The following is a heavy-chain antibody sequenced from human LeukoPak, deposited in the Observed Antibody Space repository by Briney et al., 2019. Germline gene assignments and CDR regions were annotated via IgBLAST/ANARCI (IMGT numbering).Heavy chain of an antibody. Sequence: PGGSLGLSCVASGFAFSAYEMNWVRQAPGKGLEWVAYMSGTDTTRYYADSVRGRFTISRDSAKNSLYLQMSSLRVEDTALYYCTTLGYHLDSWGQGTPVTVSS. CDR1: GFAFSAYE. V-gene: IGHV3-48*03. J-gene: IGHJ4*02. CDR3: TTLGYHLDS. CDR2: MSGTDTTR. D-gene: IGHD3-22*01.